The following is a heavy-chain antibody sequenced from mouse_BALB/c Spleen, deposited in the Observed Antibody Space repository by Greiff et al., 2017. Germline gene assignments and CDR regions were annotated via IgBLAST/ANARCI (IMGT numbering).Heavy chain of an antibody. D-gene: IGHD2-1*01. V-gene: IGHV1-55*01. Sequence: VKLQQPGAELVKPGTSVKLSCKASGYNFTSYWINWVKLRPGQGLEWIGDIYPGSGSTNYNEKFKSKATLTVDTSSSTAYMQLSSLASEDSALYYCARSGPYGNLRLYAMDYWGQGTSVTVSS. J-gene: IGHJ4*01. CDR3: ARSGPYGNLRLYAMDY. CDR1: GYNFTSYW. CDR2: IYPGSGST.